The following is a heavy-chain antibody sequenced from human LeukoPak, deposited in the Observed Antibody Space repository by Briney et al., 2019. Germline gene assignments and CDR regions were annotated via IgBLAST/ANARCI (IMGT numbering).Heavy chain of an antibody. Sequence: VASVKVSCKASGYTFTGYYMHWVRQAPGQGLEWMGWINPNSGGTNYAQKFQGRVTMTRDTSISTAYMELSRLRSDDTAVYYCARGEGYCSSTSCRRIPTNWFDPWGQGTLVTVSS. CDR3: ARGEGYCSSTSCRRIPTNWFDP. CDR2: INPNSGGT. CDR1: GYTFTGYY. J-gene: IGHJ5*02. D-gene: IGHD2-2*01. V-gene: IGHV1-2*02.